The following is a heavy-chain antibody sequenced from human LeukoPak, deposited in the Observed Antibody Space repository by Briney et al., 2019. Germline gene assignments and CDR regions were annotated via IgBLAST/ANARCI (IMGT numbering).Heavy chain of an antibody. D-gene: IGHD6-13*01. CDR2: ISGSGGAT. CDR3: AAGGAPGRFDY. Sequence: GGSLRLSCAASGFTFSTYAMSWVRQAPGKGLEWVSAISGSGGATYYADSVKGRFTIPRDNSKNTLYLQMNSLRAEDTAVYYCAAGGAPGRFDYWGRGAPVTVSS. J-gene: IGHJ4*02. CDR1: GFTFSTYA. V-gene: IGHV3-23*01.